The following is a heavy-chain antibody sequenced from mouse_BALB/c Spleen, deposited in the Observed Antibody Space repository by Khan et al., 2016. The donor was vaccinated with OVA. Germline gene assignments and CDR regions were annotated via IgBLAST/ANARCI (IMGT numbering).Heavy chain of an antibody. J-gene: IGHJ1*01. CDR2: ITPADGNT. CDR1: GFNIKDTY. CDR3: VRPSYDPRNFDV. V-gene: IGHV14-3*02. Sequence: VQLKQSGAELVKPGASVKLSCTVSGFNIKDTYIHWVKRRPEQGLEWIGRITPADGNTEYDPMFQGKATMRADTSSNTASLQLSSLTSGYAAVYYCVRPSYDPRNFDVWGAGTTVTVSS. D-gene: IGHD2-3*01.